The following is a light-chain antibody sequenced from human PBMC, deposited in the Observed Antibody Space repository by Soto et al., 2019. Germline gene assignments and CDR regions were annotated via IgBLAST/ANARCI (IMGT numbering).Light chain of an antibody. CDR1: QSISGY. V-gene: IGKV1-39*01. CDR3: RQSYTVPYT. CDR2: AAS. J-gene: IGKJ2*01. Sequence: DIQMTQSPSSLSASVGDRVTITCRASQSISGYLSWYYQRPGKAPKLLISAASTLQSGVPSRFSGSGSGTDFTLTISSLQPEDSATYYCRQSYTVPYTFGHGTKLEGK.